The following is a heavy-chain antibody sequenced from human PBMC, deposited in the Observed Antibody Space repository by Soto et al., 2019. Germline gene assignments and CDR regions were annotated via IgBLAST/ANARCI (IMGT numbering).Heavy chain of an antibody. J-gene: IGHJ6*02. CDR2: IYYSGST. D-gene: IGHD3-10*01. V-gene: IGHV4-39*01. CDR3: ARRGITMVRGVTYGMDV. Sequence: QLQLQESGPGLVKPSETLSLTCTVSGGSISSSSYYWGWIRQPPGKGLEWIGSIYYSGSTYYNPSLKSRVTISVDTSKNQFSLKLSSVTAADTAVYYCARRGITMVRGVTYGMDVWGQGTTVTVSS. CDR1: GGSISSSSYY.